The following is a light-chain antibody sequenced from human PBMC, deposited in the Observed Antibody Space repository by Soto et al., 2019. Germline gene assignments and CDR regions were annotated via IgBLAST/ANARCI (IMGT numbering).Light chain of an antibody. Sequence: DIHMTQSPSILSASVGHRFTITCRASDSVSEWLAWYQQQPGKAPKLLIYDVSSLESGVPSRVSGSGSGTEFTLTISRLKPDDFATYYCQQYNNFWTFGPGTKVDIK. CDR2: DVS. J-gene: IGKJ1*01. V-gene: IGKV1-5*01. CDR1: DSVSEW. CDR3: QQYNNFWT.